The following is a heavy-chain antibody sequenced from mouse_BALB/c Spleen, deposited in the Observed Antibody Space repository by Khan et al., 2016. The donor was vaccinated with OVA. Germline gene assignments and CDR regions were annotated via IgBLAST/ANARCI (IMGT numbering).Heavy chain of an antibody. CDR3: TRIYRSDFDY. D-gene: IGHD1-1*01. V-gene: IGHV1-20*02. CDR1: GYSFTGYF. J-gene: IGHJ2*01. CDR2: INPHIGET. Sequence: VQLKQSGPELVRPGASVKISCKASGYSFTGYFMNWVMQSHGKSLEWIGRINPHIGETFYNQRFTDKATLTVDESSSTAHMELRRLASEDSAVYYCTRIYRSDFDYWGQGTTLTVSS.